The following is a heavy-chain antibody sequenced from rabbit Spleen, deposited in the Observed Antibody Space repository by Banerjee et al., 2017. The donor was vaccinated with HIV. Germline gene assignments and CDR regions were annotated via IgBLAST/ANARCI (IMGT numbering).Heavy chain of an antibody. D-gene: IGHD1-1*01. Sequence: LQESGGDLVKPEGSLTLTCTASGFSFSSSYVMYWVRQAPGKGPEWIACIDAGSSGSTYCASWAKGRFSVSKTSSTTVTLQMTSLTAADTATYFCARNYVNAFDPWGPGSLVTVS. CDR3: ARNYVNAFDP. CDR1: GFSFSSSYV. V-gene: IGHV1S45*01. J-gene: IGHJ2*01. CDR2: IDAGSSGST.